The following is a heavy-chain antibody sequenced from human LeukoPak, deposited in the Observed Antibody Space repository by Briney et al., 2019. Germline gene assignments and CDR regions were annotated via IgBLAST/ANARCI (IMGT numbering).Heavy chain of an antibody. V-gene: IGHV4-30-4*08. CDR2: IYYSGST. Sequence: SQTLSLTCTVSGGSISSGDYYWSWIRQPPWKGLEWIGYIYYSGSTYYNPSLKSRVTISVDTSKNQFSLKLSSVTAADTAVYYCASRYYDFWSGYYGTIDYWGQGTLVTVSS. CDR3: ASRYYDFWSGYYGTIDY. CDR1: GGSISSGDYY. J-gene: IGHJ4*02. D-gene: IGHD3-3*01.